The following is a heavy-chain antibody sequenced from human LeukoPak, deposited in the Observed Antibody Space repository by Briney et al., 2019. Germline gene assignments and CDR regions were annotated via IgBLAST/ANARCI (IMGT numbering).Heavy chain of an antibody. CDR2: ISAYNGNT. CDR1: GYTFTSYG. J-gene: IGHJ6*02. V-gene: IGHV1-18*01. CDR3: ARERGRYSNYYYGMDV. Sequence: ASVKVSCKASGYTFTSYGISWVRQAPGQGLEWMGWISAYNGNTNYAQRLQGRVTMTTDTSTSTVYMELRSLRSVDTAVYYCARERGRYSNYYYGMDVWGQGTTVTVSS. D-gene: IGHD4-11*01.